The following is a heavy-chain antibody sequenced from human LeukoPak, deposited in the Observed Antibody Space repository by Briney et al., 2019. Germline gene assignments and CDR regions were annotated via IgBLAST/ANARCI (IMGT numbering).Heavy chain of an antibody. D-gene: IGHD4-23*01. CDR3: ARDRGYSTNDF. J-gene: IGHJ4*02. V-gene: IGHV3-7*01. CDR1: AFPFSNYW. CDR2: IKEDGSEI. Sequence: GGSLRLSCAASAFPFSNYWMNWVRQAPGKGLEWVANIKEDGSEINYVDSVKGRFTISRDNVKNSLYLQMNSLRVDDTTVYYCARDRGYSTNDFWGQGTLVTVSS.